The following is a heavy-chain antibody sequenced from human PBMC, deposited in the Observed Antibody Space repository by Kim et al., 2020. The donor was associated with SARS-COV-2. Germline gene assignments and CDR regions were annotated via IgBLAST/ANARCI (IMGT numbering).Heavy chain of an antibody. J-gene: IGHJ4*02. D-gene: IGHD4-17*01. Sequence: SETLSLTCAVYGGSFSGYYWSWIRQPPGKGLEWIGEINHSGSTNYNPSLKSRVTISVDTSKNQFSLKLSSVTAADTAVYYCARSTVKGDDYWGQGTLVTVSS. CDR3: ARSTVKGDDY. CDR1: GGSFSGYY. V-gene: IGHV4-34*01. CDR2: INHSGST.